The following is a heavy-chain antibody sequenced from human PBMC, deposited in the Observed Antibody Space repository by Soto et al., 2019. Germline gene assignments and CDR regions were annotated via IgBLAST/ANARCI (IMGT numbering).Heavy chain of an antibody. V-gene: IGHV3-11*06. J-gene: IGHJ5*02. Sequence: GGSLRPSCAGSGFTFGDSYMSWIRQAPGKGLEWLSYISPGSRYPAYADSVKGRFTISRDNAKRSLYLQMMSLTAEDTAIYYCVRGGGGGLFDPWGQGTMVTVSS. CDR2: ISPGSRYP. CDR3: VRGGGGGLFDP. CDR1: GFTFGDSY. D-gene: IGHD2-15*01.